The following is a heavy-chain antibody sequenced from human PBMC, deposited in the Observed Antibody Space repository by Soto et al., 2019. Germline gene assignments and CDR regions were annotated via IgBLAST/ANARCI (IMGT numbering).Heavy chain of an antibody. J-gene: IGHJ4*02. CDR2: MSSRSSTI. Sequence: EVQLVESGGDLVQPGGSLRLSCAASGFTFSSYSMNWVRQAPGKGLEWVSYMSSRSSTIYYADSVKGRFTISRDNAKNSLYLPMNSLRAEDTAVYFCARDLPYYDSSGYYPYYFDYWGQGTLVTVSS. V-gene: IGHV3-48*01. CDR3: ARDLPYYDSSGYYPYYFDY. CDR1: GFTFSSYS. D-gene: IGHD3-22*01.